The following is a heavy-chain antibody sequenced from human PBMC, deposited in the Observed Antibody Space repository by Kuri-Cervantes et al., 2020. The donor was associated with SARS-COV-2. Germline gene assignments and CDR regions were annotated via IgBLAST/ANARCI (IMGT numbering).Heavy chain of an antibody. Sequence: GESLKISCATSGFSFSNYGMHWVRQAPGKGLEWVTFISYDGGNKYYADSVKGRFTISRDNSKNTLYLQMNSLRAEDTAVYYCASQYCSGGSCYSGYYYGMDVWGQGTTVTVSS. J-gene: IGHJ6*02. D-gene: IGHD2-15*01. CDR2: ISYDGGNK. V-gene: IGHV3-30*03. CDR1: GFSFSNYG. CDR3: ASQYCSGGSCYSGYYYGMDV.